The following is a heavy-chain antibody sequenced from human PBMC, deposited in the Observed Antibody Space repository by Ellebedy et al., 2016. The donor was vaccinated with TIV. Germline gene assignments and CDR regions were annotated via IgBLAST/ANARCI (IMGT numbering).Heavy chain of an antibody. CDR3: ARGFLSKWLDP. Sequence: MPSETLSLTCTVSGGSTSTYYWTWIRQTPGKGLEWIGNVYYSGSPNYNPSLKSRVTISLDTSKKQFSQKLDSVTAADTAVYYCARGFLSKWLDPWGRGTLVTVSS. J-gene: IGHJ5*02. CDR2: VYYSGSP. V-gene: IGHV4-59*01. CDR1: GGSTSTYY.